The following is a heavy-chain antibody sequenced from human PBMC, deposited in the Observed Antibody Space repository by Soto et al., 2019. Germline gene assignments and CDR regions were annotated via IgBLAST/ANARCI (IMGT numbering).Heavy chain of an antibody. CDR1: GFTFSIYA. D-gene: IGHD1-1*01. CDR3: AKAGTHSYFDY. Sequence: EVQLLESGGGLVQPGGSLRLSCAASGFTFSIYAMNWVRQAPGKGLEWVSALSASGGNTYYADSVKGRFTLSRDNSKNTLYLQMNSLIAEDTAVYYCAKAGTHSYFDYWGQGPLVTVSS. J-gene: IGHJ4*02. CDR2: LSASGGNT. V-gene: IGHV3-23*01.